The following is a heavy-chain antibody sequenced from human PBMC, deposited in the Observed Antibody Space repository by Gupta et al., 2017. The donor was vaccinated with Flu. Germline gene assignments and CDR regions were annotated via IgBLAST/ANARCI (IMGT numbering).Heavy chain of an antibody. J-gene: IGHJ6*02. CDR1: GFTVSSNY. D-gene: IGHD6-19*01. V-gene: IGHV3-66*02. Sequence: EVQLVESGGGLVQPGGSLRLSCAASGFTVSSNYMSWFRQATGKGLEWVSGIYSVGSTYYADSVKGRFTISRDNSKNTLYLQMNSRRAEDTAVYYCARVGYSSGWNYDYGMDVWGQGTTVTVSS. CDR3: ARVGYSSGWNYDYGMDV. CDR2: IYSVGST.